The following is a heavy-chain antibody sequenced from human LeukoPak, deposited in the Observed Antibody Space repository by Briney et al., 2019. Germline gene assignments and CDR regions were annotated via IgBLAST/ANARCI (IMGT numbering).Heavy chain of an antibody. D-gene: IGHD3-10*01. J-gene: IGHJ4*02. Sequence: ASVKVSCKASGYTFTSYGISWVRQAPGQGLEWMGGIVPIFGTANYAQKFQGRVTITTDESTSTAYMELSSLRSEDTAVYYCARDAYYYGSGSYPKEYYFDYWGQGTLVSVSS. CDR2: IVPIFGTA. CDR3: ARDAYYYGSGSYPKEYYFDY. CDR1: GYTFTSYG. V-gene: IGHV1-69*05.